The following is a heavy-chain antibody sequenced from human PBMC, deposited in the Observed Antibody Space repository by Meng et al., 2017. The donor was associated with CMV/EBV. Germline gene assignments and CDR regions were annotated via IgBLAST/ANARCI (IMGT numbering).Heavy chain of an antibody. J-gene: IGHJ4*02. CDR3: ASSGGATTGALDY. D-gene: IGHD1-26*01. Sequence: ASGFTFSSYAMHWVCQAPGKGLEWVAVISYDGSNKYYADSVKGRFTISRDNSKNTLYLQMNSLRAEDAAVYYCASSGGATTGALDYWGQGTLVTVSS. CDR2: ISYDGSNK. CDR1: GFTFSSYA. V-gene: IGHV3-30*04.